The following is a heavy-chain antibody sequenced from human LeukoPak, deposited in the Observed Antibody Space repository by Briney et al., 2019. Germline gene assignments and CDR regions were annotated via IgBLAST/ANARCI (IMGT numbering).Heavy chain of an antibody. Sequence: GGSLRLSCAASGFTFSSYWMTWVRQARGRGREGVAHINQEGRETYYVDSVKGGYTISRDNDKNSLYVQMNSERGEDTAVYSCARDLNWAGYWGQGTLVTVSS. CDR1: GFTFSSYW. CDR3: ARDLNWAGY. J-gene: IGHJ4*02. D-gene: IGHD3-10*01. CDR2: INQEGRET. V-gene: IGHV3-7*01.